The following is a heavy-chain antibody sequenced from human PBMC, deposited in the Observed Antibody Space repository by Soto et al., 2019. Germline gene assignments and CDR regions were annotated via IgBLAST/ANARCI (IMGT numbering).Heavy chain of an antibody. V-gene: IGHV3-33*01. J-gene: IGHJ4*02. D-gene: IGHD5-18*01. CDR2: IWYDGSNK. CDR3: ARDKTPRYSYGYYFDY. CDR1: GFTFSSYG. Sequence: GGSLRLSCAASGFTFSSYGMHWVRQAPGKGLEWVAVIWYDGSNKYYADSVKGRFTISRDNSKNTLYLQMNSLRAEDTAVYYCARDKTPRYSYGYYFDYWGQGTLVTVSS.